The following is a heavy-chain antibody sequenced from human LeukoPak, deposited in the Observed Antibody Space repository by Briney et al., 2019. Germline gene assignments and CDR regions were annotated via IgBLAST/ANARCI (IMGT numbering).Heavy chain of an antibody. V-gene: IGHV1-69*01. Sequence: SVKVSCKASGGTFSSYAISWVRQAPGQGLEWMGGIIPIFGTANYAQKFQGRVTITADESTSTAYMELSSLRSEDTAVYYCARDGFYCSSTSCHGDWDYYYMDVWGKGTTVTVSS. CDR3: ARDGFYCSSTSCHGDWDYYYMDV. CDR1: GGTFSSYA. D-gene: IGHD2-2*01. J-gene: IGHJ6*03. CDR2: IIPIFGTA.